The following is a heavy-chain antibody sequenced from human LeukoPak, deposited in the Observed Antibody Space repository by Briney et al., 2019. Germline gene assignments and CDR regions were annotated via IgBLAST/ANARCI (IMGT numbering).Heavy chain of an antibody. CDR3: AKHASISMVTNFDY. Sequence: GGTLRLSCAASGFTFSSYAMSWVRQAPGKGLESVSTLSGLGDSTYYADSVKGRFTISRDNSKNTLFLQMNSLTAEDTAVYYCAKHASISMVTNFDYWGQGTLVTVSS. V-gene: IGHV3-23*01. D-gene: IGHD3-10*01. J-gene: IGHJ4*02. CDR2: LSGLGDST. CDR1: GFTFSSYA.